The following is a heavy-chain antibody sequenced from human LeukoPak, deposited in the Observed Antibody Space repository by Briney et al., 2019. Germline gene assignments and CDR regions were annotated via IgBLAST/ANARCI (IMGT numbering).Heavy chain of an antibody. Sequence: SQTLSLTCTVSGGSISSGGYYWSWIRQHPGKGLEWIGYIYYSGSTYYNPSLKSRVTISVDTSKNQFSLKLSSVTAADTAVYYCARGRRYSSGGSCYSDWFDPWGQGTLVTVSS. V-gene: IGHV4-31*03. CDR3: ARGRRYSSGGSCYSDWFDP. J-gene: IGHJ5*02. CDR1: GGSISSGGYY. D-gene: IGHD2-15*01. CDR2: IYYSGST.